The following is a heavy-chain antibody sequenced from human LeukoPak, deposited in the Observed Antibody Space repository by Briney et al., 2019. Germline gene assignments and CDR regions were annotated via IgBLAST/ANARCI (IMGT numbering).Heavy chain of an antibody. Sequence: QSGGSLRLSCAASGFTFSSYGMHWVRQAPGKGLEWVAFIRYDGSNKYYADSVKGRFTISRDNSKNTLYLQMNSLRAEDTAVYYCAKDSSTKQQLVWDPFADGWGQGTLVTVSS. CDR2: IRYDGSNK. V-gene: IGHV3-30*02. D-gene: IGHD6-13*01. J-gene: IGHJ4*02. CDR3: AKDSSTKQQLVWDPFADG. CDR1: GFTFSSYG.